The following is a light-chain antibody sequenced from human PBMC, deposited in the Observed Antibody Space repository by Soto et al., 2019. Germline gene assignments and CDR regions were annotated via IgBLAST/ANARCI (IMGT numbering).Light chain of an antibody. CDR2: GAS. Sequence: EIVLTQSPGTLSLSPGERATLSCRASQSVSSSYLAWYQQKPGQAPRLLIYGASSRATGIPDRFSGSGSGTDFTXTISRLEPEDFAVYYCQQYGSSPPWTFGQGTKVEIK. CDR1: QSVSSSY. CDR3: QQYGSSPPWT. V-gene: IGKV3-20*01. J-gene: IGKJ1*01.